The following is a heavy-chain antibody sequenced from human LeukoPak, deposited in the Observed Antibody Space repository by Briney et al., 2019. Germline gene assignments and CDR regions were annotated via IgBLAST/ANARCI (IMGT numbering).Heavy chain of an antibody. CDR3: AKSSGFYYDSSGYKNSHYFDY. CDR2: ISGSGEST. J-gene: IGHJ4*02. D-gene: IGHD3-22*01. V-gene: IGHV3-23*01. CDR1: GFTFSNYA. Sequence: GGSLRLSCAASGFTFSNYAMTWVRQAPGKGLEWVSAISGSGESTYYADFVKGRFTISRDNSKNTLYLQMNSLRAEDTAVYYCAKSSGFYYDSSGYKNSHYFDYWGQGTLVTVSS.